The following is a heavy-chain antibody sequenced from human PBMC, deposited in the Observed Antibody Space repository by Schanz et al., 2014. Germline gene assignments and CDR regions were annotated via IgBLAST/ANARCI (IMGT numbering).Heavy chain of an antibody. CDR3: ARGVVVVADAFDV. V-gene: IGHV7-4-1*02. CDR2: INTNTGNP. J-gene: IGHJ3*01. CDR1: GYTFSNYA. D-gene: IGHD3-22*01. Sequence: QLQLVQSGAEVKKPGASVKVSCKASGYTFSNYAMNWVRQAPGQGLEWMGWINTNTGNPTYAQGFTGRFVFSMDTSVGTTYLQSSSPEAEDTAVYYCARGVVVVADAFDVWGQGTMVTVSS.